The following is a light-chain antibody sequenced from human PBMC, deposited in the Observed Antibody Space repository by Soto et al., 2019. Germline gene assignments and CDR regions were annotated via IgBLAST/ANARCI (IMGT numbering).Light chain of an antibody. V-gene: IGLV2-8*01. J-gene: IGLJ2*01. CDR3: SSYGDSNNLNVI. Sequence: QSVLTQPPSASGSPGQSVTISCTGTSSDVGGYNYVSWYQQHPGKAPKLMIYEVSKRPSGVPDRFSGSKSGNTASLTVSGLQAEDEADYYCSSYGDSNNLNVIFGGGTQLTVL. CDR2: EVS. CDR1: SSDVGGYNY.